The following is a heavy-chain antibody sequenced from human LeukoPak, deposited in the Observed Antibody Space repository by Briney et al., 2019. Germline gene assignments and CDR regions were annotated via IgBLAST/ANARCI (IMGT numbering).Heavy chain of an antibody. Sequence: GESLKISCKGSGYIFTSYWIGWVRPLPGKGLGWMGIIYPGDSDTRYSPSFQGQVTISVDKSINTAYLQWTSLKASDTAMYYCARGGSGWYFDYWGHGSLVTVSS. CDR2: IYPGDSDT. CDR3: ARGGSGWYFDY. J-gene: IGHJ4*03. D-gene: IGHD6-19*01. CDR1: GYIFTSYW. V-gene: IGHV5-51*01.